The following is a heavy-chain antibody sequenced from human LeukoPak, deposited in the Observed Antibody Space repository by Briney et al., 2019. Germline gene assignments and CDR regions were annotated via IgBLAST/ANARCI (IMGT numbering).Heavy chain of an antibody. CDR2: ISAYNGNT. CDR1: GYTFTSYG. V-gene: IGHV1-18*01. D-gene: IGHD6-19*01. J-gene: IGHJ4*02. CDR3: ARDGAGSSGWWGQYYFDY. Sequence: ASVKVSCKASGYTFTSYGISWVRQAPGQGLEWMGWISAYNGNTNYAQKLQGRVTMTTDTSTSTAYMELRSLRSDDTAVYYCARDGAGSSGWWGQYYFDYWGRGTLVTVSS.